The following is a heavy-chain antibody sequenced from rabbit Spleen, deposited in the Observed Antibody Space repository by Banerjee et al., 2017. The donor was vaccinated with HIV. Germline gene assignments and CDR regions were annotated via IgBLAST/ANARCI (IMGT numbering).Heavy chain of an antibody. D-gene: IGHD1-1*01. CDR2: IYAGSSGIT. J-gene: IGHJ4*01. CDR1: GFSFSSSYY. CDR3: ARKYSGSSDGYRFDL. Sequence: QSLEESGGGLVQPEGSLTLTCTASGFSFSSSYYMCWGRQGPGKGLEWIACIYAGSSGITYYASWAKGRFTISKTSSTTVTLQMTSLTAADTATYFCARKYSGSSDGYRFDLWGQGTLVTVS. V-gene: IGHV1S40*01.